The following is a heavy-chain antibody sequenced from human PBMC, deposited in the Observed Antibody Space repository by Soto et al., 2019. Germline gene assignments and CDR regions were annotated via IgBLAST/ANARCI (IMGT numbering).Heavy chain of an antibody. CDR2: ISSGGNT. V-gene: IGHV3-53*01. Sequence: EVQLVESGGGLVQPGGSLRLSCTVSGFSVNSNRLGWVRQAPAKGLEWASVISSGGNTDYADSVRGRFTISRDSSRNTVYLQMNSLRPEDTAVSYCARVQSDSNGWYHFCYWGRGKVVTVSS. J-gene: IGHJ4*02. D-gene: IGHD6-19*01. CDR3: ARVQSDSNGWYHFCY. CDR1: GFSVNSNR.